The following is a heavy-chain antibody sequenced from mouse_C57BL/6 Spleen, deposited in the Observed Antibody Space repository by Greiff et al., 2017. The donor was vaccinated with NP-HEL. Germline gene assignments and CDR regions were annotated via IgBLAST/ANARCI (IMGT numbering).Heavy chain of an antibody. CDR3: ARVGYGSSPYAMDY. CDR1: GYTFTDYY. CDR2: IYPGSGNT. Sequence: QVQLQQSGAELVRPGASVKLSCKASGYTFTDYYINWVKQRPGQGLEWIARIYPGSGNTYYNEKFKGKATLTAEKSSSTAYMQLSSLTSEDSAVYFCARVGYGSSPYAMDYWGQGTSVTVSS. D-gene: IGHD1-1*01. V-gene: IGHV1-76*01. J-gene: IGHJ4*01.